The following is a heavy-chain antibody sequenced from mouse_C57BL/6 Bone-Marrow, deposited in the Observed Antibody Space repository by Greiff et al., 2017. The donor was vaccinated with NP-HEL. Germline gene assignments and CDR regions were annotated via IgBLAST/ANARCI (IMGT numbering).Heavy chain of an antibody. Sequence: LVESGAELARPGASVKLSCKASGYTFTSYGISWVKQRTGQGLEWIGEIYPRSGNTYYNEKFKGKATLTADKSSSTAYMELRSLTSEDSAVYFCAGDGYYAAWFAYWGQGTLVTVSA. J-gene: IGHJ3*01. CDR1: GYTFTSYG. CDR2: IYPRSGNT. D-gene: IGHD2-3*01. CDR3: AGDGYYAAWFAY. V-gene: IGHV1-81*01.